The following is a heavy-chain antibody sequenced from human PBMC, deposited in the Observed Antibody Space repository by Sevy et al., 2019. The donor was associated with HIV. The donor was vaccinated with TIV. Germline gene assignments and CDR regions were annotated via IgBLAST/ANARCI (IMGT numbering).Heavy chain of an antibody. CDR3: ARVDSAMIGYSDY. D-gene: IGHD5-18*01. V-gene: IGHV3-21*06. Sequence: GGSLRLSCAVSGFTFSSHSMNWVRQAPGKGLEWVSSISSSSSYIYYADSVKGRFSISRDNAKNSLYLQVGSLRAEDTAVYYCARVDSAMIGYSDYWGQRTLVTVSS. CDR2: ISSSSSYI. J-gene: IGHJ4*02. CDR1: GFTFSSHS.